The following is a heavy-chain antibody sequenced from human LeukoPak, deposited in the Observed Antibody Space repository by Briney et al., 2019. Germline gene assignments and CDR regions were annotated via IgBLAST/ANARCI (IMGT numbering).Heavy chain of an antibody. D-gene: IGHD5/OR15-5a*01. CDR2: ISSSSSYI. CDR3: ARQSRYYYMDV. Sequence: GGSLRLSCAVSGITLSNYGMSWVRQAPGKGLEWVSSISSSSSYIYYADSVKGRFTISRDNAKNSLYLQMNSLRAEDTAVYYCARQSRYYYMDVWGKGTTATVSS. V-gene: IGHV3-21*01. CDR1: GITLSNYG. J-gene: IGHJ6*03.